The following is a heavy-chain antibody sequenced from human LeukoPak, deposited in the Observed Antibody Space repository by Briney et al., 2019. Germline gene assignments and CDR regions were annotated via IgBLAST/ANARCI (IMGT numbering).Heavy chain of an antibody. Sequence: SETLSLTCAVYGGSFSGYYWSWIRQPPGKGLEWIGYIYYSGSTNYNPSLKSRVTISVDTSKNQFSLKLSSVTAADTAVYYCARHGILDILTGYYRDLYYYGMDVWGQGTTVTVSS. J-gene: IGHJ6*02. CDR1: GGSFSGYY. CDR2: IYYSGST. V-gene: IGHV4-59*08. CDR3: ARHGILDILTGYYRDLYYYGMDV. D-gene: IGHD3-9*01.